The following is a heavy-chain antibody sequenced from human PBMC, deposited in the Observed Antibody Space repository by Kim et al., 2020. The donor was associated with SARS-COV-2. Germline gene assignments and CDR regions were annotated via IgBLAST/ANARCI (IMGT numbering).Heavy chain of an antibody. D-gene: IGHD4-17*01. J-gene: IGHJ6*02. CDR2: IYYSGST. V-gene: IGHV4-61*01. CDR3: ARDSDYGEDYYYGMDV. Sequence: SETLSLTCTVSGGSVSSGSYYWSWIRQPPGKGLEWIGYIYYSGSTNYNPSLKSRVTISVDTSKNQFSLKLSSVTAADTAVYYCARDSDYGEDYYYGMDVWGQGTTVTVSS. CDR1: GGSVSSGSYY.